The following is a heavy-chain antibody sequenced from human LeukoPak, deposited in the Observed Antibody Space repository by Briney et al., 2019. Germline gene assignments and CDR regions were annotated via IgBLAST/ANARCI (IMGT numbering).Heavy chain of an antibody. CDR1: GFTFSSYG. CDR3: AKDTTLGYFDY. Sequence: GGSLRLSCAASGFTFSSYGMHWVRQAPGKGLEWVAFIRYDGGNKYYADSVKGRFTISRDNSKNTLYLQMNSLRAEDTAVYYCAKDTTLGYFDYWGQGTLVTVSS. V-gene: IGHV3-30*02. D-gene: IGHD1-26*01. J-gene: IGHJ4*02. CDR2: IRYDGGNK.